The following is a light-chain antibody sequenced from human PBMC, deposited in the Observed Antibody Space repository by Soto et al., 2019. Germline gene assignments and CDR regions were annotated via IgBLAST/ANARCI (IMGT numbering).Light chain of an antibody. CDR1: TSDIGAYNY. CDR3: CSYAGYYTLL. Sequence: QSVLTQPRSVSGSPGQSVTISCTGTTSDIGAYNYVSWYQKHPGKAPKLIIYGVSKRRSGVPERFSGSKSDSTASLTISGLQDEDEADYYCCSYAGYYTLLFGGGTKLTVL. V-gene: IGLV2-11*01. J-gene: IGLJ2*01. CDR2: GVS.